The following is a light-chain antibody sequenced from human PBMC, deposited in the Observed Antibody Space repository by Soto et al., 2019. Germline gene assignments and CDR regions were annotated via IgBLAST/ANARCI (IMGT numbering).Light chain of an antibody. CDR1: SSDVGAYNY. J-gene: IGLJ1*01. CDR3: SSYTSTSTLNYV. Sequence: QSALTQPASVSGSPGQSITISCTGTSSDVGAYNYVAWYQQHPGKAPRVMIYEVSNRPAGVSNRFSASKSGNTASLTISGLQAEDEADYYCSSYTSTSTLNYVFGTGTKVTVL. CDR2: EVS. V-gene: IGLV2-14*01.